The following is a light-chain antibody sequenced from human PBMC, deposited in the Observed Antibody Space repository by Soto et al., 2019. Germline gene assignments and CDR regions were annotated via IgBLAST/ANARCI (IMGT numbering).Light chain of an antibody. CDR1: RGISSY. Sequence: IQLTQSPSSLSASVGDRVTITCQASRGISSYLAWYQQKPGKPPKLLVYSASTLQSGVPSRFSGSGSGPDLTITISSLQPEDFEIYYCLQANRVPLSFGQGTRLDIK. CDR2: SAS. V-gene: IGKV1-12*01. CDR3: LQANRVPLS. J-gene: IGKJ5*01.